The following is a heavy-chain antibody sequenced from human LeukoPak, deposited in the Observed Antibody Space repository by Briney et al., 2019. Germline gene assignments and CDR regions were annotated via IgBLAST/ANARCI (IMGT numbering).Heavy chain of an antibody. Sequence: TSETLSLTCSVSGAPISSYSWSWIRQPPGKGLEWIGYIYYSGNTNYSPSLKSRVTISVDTSNNEVSLNLNSVTAADTAVYYCARFVGSGLDYWGQGTLLTVSS. CDR3: ARFVGSGLDY. CDR1: GAPISSYS. D-gene: IGHD2-15*01. V-gene: IGHV4-59*01. J-gene: IGHJ4*02. CDR2: IYYSGNT.